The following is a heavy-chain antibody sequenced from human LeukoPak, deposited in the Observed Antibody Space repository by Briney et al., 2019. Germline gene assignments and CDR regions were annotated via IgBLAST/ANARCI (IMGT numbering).Heavy chain of an antibody. D-gene: IGHD6-13*01. J-gene: IGHJ4*02. V-gene: IGHV1-2*02. Sequence: ASVKVSCKASGYTFTGYYMHWVRQAPGQGLEWMGWINPNSGGTNYAQKFQGRVTMTGDTSISTAYMELSRLRSDDTAVYYCARRKAAAKYYFDYWGQGTLVTVSS. CDR2: INPNSGGT. CDR3: ARRKAAAKYYFDY. CDR1: GYTFTGYY.